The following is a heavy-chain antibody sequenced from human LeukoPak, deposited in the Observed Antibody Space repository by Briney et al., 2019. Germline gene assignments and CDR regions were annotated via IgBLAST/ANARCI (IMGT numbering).Heavy chain of an antibody. D-gene: IGHD2-15*01. J-gene: IGHJ3*02. CDR1: GFTFSSYS. CDR3: ARDRNRYCSGGSCYSGAAFDI. V-gene: IGHV3-21*01. CDR2: ISSSSSYI. Sequence: GGSLRLSCAASGFTFSSYSMNWVRQAPGKGLEWVSSISSSSSYIYYADSVKGRFTISRDNAKNSLYLQMNSLRAEDTAVYYCARDRNRYCSGGSCYSGAAFDIWGPGTMVTVSS.